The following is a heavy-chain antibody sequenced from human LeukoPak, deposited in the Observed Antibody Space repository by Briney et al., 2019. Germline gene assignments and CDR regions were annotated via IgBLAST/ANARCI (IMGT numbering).Heavy chain of an antibody. V-gene: IGHV3-11*01. CDR1: GFTFSDYY. J-gene: IGHJ6*02. CDR3: AREGGRAVGGKTRYYYYGMDV. D-gene: IGHD1-26*01. Sequence: GGSLRLSCAASGFTFSDYYMSWIRQAPGKGLEWVSYISSSGSTIYYADSVKGRFTISRDNAKNSLYLQMNSLRAEDTAVYYCAREGGRAVGGKTRYYYYGMDVWGQGTTVTVSS. CDR2: ISSSGSTI.